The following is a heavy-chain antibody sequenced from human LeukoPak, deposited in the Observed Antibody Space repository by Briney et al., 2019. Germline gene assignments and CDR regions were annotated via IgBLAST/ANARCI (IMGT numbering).Heavy chain of an antibody. J-gene: IGHJ4*02. CDR3: ARRYYDILTGRGAFDY. CDR2: IYPADSDT. V-gene: IGHV5-51*01. D-gene: IGHD3-9*01. CDR1: GYSFTNYW. Sequence: GESLKISCKGSGYSFTNYWIGWVRQMPGKGLEWMGIIYPADSDTRYSPSFQDQVTISADKSISTAYLQWSSLKASDTAMYYCARRYYDILTGRGAFDYWGQGTLVTVSS.